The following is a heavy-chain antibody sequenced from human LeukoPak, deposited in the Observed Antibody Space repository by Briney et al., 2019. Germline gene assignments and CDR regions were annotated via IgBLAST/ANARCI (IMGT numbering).Heavy chain of an antibody. Sequence: PGGSLRLSCAASGFTFRSYWMSWVRQAPGKGLGWVANIKEDGSEKYYVDSVKGRFTISRDNAENSLFLQMNSLRAEDTAVYYCGRTGDLSDYWGQGTLVTVSS. CDR1: GFTFRSYW. J-gene: IGHJ4*02. V-gene: IGHV3-7*01. D-gene: IGHD7-27*01. CDR3: GRTGDLSDY. CDR2: IKEDGSEK.